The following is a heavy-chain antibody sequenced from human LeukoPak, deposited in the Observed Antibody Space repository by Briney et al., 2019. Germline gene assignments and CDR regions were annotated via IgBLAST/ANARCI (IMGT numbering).Heavy chain of an antibody. J-gene: IGHJ6*02. CDR1: GYTFTSYD. CDR3: ARNPISGGLLWFGEFPHYYYYYGMDV. D-gene: IGHD3-10*01. CDR2: MNPNSGNT. V-gene: IGHV1-8*01. Sequence: ASVKVSCKASGYTFTSYDINWVRQATGQGLEWMGWMNPNSGNTGYAQKSQGRVTMTRNTSISTAYMELSSLRSEDTAVYYCARNPISGGLLWFGEFPHYYYYYGMDVWGQGTTVTVSS.